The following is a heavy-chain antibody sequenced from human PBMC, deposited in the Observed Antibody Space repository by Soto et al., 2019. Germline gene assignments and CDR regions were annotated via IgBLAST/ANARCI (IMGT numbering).Heavy chain of an antibody. J-gene: IGHJ6*02. CDR2: INHSGST. Sequence: SETLSLTCAVYGGSFSGYYWSWIRQPPGKGLEWIGEINHSGSTNYNPSLKSRVTVSVDTSKNQFSLKLSSVTAADTAVYYCARTRAMVPGVYGMDVWCQGTTVT. V-gene: IGHV4-34*01. D-gene: IGHD3-10*01. CDR3: ARTRAMVPGVYGMDV. CDR1: GGSFSGYY.